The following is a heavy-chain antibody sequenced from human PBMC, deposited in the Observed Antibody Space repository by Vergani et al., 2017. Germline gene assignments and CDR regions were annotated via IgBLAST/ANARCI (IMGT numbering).Heavy chain of an antibody. CDR2: IYYSGST. V-gene: IGHV4-39*01. J-gene: IGHJ1*01. Sequence: QLQLQESGPGLVKPSETLSLTCTVSGGSISSSSYYWGWIRQPPGKGLEGIGSIYYSGSTYYNPSLKSRVTISVDTSKNQFSLKLSSVTAADTAVYYCARHGGRTYFQHWGQGTLVTVSS. CDR3: ARHGGRTYFQH. CDR1: GGSISSSSYY.